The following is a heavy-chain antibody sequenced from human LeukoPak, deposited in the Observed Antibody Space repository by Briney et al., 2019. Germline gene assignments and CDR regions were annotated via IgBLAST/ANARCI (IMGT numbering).Heavy chain of an antibody. J-gene: IGHJ6*03. CDR2: IGTSSSSR. D-gene: IGHD3-16*01. V-gene: IGHV3-48*04. Sequence: GGSLRLSCAASGFTFSSYSMNWVRQAPGKGLEWISYIGTSSSSRFYADSVKGRFTISRDNARNSLYLQMNSLRAEDTALYYCAKDAGGFYYYYMGVWGKGTTVTISS. CDR1: GFTFSSYS. CDR3: AKDAGGFYYYYMGV.